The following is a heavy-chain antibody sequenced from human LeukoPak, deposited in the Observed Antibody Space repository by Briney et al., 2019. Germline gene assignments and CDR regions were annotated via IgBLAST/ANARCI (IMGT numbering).Heavy chain of an antibody. V-gene: IGHV3-21*01. CDR1: GFTFSSYS. Sequence: KPGGSLRLSCAASGFTFSSYSMNWVRQAPGKGLEWVSSISSSSSYIYYADSVKGRFTISRDNAKNSLYLQMNSLRAEDTAVYYCARCGGSYYGQAFDIWGQGTMVTVSS. CDR2: ISSSSSYI. D-gene: IGHD1-26*01. J-gene: IGHJ3*02. CDR3: ARCGGSYYGQAFDI.